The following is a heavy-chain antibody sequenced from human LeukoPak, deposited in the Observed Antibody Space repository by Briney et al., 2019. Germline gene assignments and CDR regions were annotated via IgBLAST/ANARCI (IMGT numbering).Heavy chain of an antibody. V-gene: IGHV3-30-3*01. D-gene: IGHD3-9*01. CDR3: ARSGRYFDWLLSPD. CDR1: GLASSTYA. CDR2: ISYDGSNK. J-gene: IGHJ4*02. Sequence: PVRSLRLSCAASGLASSTYAMHWVRQAPGKGLEWVAVISYDGSNKYYAHSVKGRFTISRDNSKNPLSLQMNSLRTEDTAVYYCARSGRYFDWLLSPDWGQGTLVTVSS.